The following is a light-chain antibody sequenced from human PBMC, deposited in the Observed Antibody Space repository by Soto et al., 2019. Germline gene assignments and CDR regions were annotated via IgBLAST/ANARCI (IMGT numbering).Light chain of an antibody. V-gene: IGKV3-15*01. CDR3: QQFNNWPRT. Sequence: EIAMTQSPATLSVSPLEIATLSFRASQSVSSKLAWYQQKPGQAPRLLIYDASTRATGIPARFSGSGSGTEFTLTISSLQSEDFAVYYCQQFNNWPRTFGQGTKVDIK. J-gene: IGKJ1*01. CDR1: QSVSSK. CDR2: DAS.